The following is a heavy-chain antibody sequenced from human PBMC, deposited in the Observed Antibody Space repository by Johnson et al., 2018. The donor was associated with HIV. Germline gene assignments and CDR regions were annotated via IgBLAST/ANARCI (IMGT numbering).Heavy chain of an antibody. V-gene: IGHV3-30*04. J-gene: IGHJ3*02. Sequence: QLVESGGGLVQPGRSLRLSCAASGFTFRSYAMHWVRQAPGKGLEWVAVISYDGSDKYYADSVKGRFTISRDNSKNTLYLQMNSLRGEDTAVYYCARGDIGWNDGFAFDIWGQGTMVTVSS. D-gene: IGHD1-1*01. CDR3: ARGDIGWNDGFAFDI. CDR2: ISYDGSDK. CDR1: GFTFRSYA.